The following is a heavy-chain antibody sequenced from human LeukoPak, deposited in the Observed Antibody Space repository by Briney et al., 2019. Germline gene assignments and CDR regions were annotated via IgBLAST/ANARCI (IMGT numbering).Heavy chain of an antibody. D-gene: IGHD3-10*01. J-gene: IGHJ4*02. CDR3: AKADRGWGVITKD. CDR2: IGGSGDFT. V-gene: IGHV3-23*01. Sequence: PGGSLRLSCAASGFTFSSYEMNWVRQAPGKGLEWVSAIGGSGDFTYYAEYVRGRFTISRDNSEKTLYLQMNSLRAEDTAVYYCAKADRGWGVITKDWGQGTLVTVSS. CDR1: GFTFSSYE.